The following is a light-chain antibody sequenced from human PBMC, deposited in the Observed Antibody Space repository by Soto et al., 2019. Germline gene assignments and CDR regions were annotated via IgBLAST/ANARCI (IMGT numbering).Light chain of an antibody. CDR2: GAY. J-gene: IGKJ3*01. CDR1: QSVYNN. V-gene: IGKV3-15*01. Sequence: EIVMTQSPATMSVSTRERTTLYCRASQSVYNNLAWYQQKPGQAPRLLIYGAYTRATGIPARFSVSASGTEFHLPISSLQSEDFAVNLGQHYNNWPPVNFGPVNKVYI. CDR3: QHYNNWPPVN.